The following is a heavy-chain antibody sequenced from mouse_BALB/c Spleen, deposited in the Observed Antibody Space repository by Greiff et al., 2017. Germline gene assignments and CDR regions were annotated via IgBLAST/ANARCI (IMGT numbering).Heavy chain of an antibody. Sequence: EVKLVESGGGLVKPGGSLKLSCAASGFTFSSYAMSWVRQTPEKRLEWVASISSGGSTYYPDSVKGRFTISRDNARNILYLQMSSLRSEDTAMYYCAIYRYYAMDYWGQGTSVTVSS. V-gene: IGHV5-6-5*01. CDR3: AIYRYYAMDY. CDR1: GFTFSSYA. CDR2: ISSGGST. D-gene: IGHD2-14*01. J-gene: IGHJ4*01.